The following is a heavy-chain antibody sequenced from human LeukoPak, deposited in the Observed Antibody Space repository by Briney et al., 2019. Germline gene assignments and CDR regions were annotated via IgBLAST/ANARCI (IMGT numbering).Heavy chain of an antibody. D-gene: IGHD3-10*01. J-gene: IGHJ4*02. CDR2: ISSSSSYI. CDR3: ASTMVRGVIVDTAMVDYSDY. Sequence: GGTLRLSCAASGFTFINYGMSWVRQAPGKGLEWVSSISSSSSYIYYADSVKGRFTISRDNAKNSLYLQMNSLRAEDTAVYYCASTMVRGVIVDTAMVDYSDYWGQGTLVTVSS. CDR1: GFTFINYG. V-gene: IGHV3-21*01.